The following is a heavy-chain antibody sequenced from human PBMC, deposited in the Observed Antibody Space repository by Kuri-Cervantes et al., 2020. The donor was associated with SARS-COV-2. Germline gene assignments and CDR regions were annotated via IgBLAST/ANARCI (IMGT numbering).Heavy chain of an antibody. V-gene: IGHV4-39*07. CDR3: GKVSWLQLWHRYSDS. CDR1: GGSISSSSYY. J-gene: IGHJ4*02. Sequence: SETLSLTCTVSGGSISSSSYYWGWIRQPPGKGLEWIGSIYYSGSTNYNPSLKSRVAISLDTSNNQVSLRLTSATAADTAVYYCGKVSWLQLWHRYSDSWGQGTLVTVSS. CDR2: IYYSGST. D-gene: IGHD5-24*01.